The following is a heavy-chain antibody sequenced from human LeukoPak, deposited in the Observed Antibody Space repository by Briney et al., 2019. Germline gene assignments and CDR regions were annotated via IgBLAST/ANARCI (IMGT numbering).Heavy chain of an antibody. CDR3: ARGRAGGIAEVCNY. CDR2: ISSSSSYI. J-gene: IGHJ4*02. D-gene: IGHD6-13*01. Sequence: AGGSLRLSCAASGFTFSSYSMNWVRQAPGKGLEWVSSISSSSSYIYYADSVKGRFTISRDNAKNSLYLQMNSLRAEDTAVYYCARGRAGGIAEVCNYWGQGTLVTVS. CDR1: GFTFSSYS. V-gene: IGHV3-21*01.